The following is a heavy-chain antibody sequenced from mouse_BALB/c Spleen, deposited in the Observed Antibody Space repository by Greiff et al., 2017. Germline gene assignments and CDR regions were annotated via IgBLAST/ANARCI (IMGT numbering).Heavy chain of an antibody. CDR1: GFSLTGYG. CDR3: ARKTRYYAMDY. V-gene: IGHV2-6-7*01. Sequence: VNVVESGPGLVAPSQSLSITCTVSGFSLTGYGVNWVRQPPGKGLEWLGMIWGDGSTDYNSALKSRLSISKDNSKSQVFLKMNSLQTDDTARYYCARKTRYYAMDYWGQGTSVTVSS. CDR2: IWGDGST. J-gene: IGHJ4*01.